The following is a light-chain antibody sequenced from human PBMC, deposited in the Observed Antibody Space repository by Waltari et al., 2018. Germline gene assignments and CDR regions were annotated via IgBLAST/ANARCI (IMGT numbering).Light chain of an antibody. J-gene: IGKJ1*01. V-gene: IGKV3-20*01. Sequence: EIVLTQSPGTLSLSPGERATLSCRALQSVSRSLAWYQQKAGQAPRLLIYGAFNRATGIPDRFSGSGSGTDFSLTISRLEPEDFAVYYCQHYVRLPATFGQGTKVEIK. CDR1: QSVSRS. CDR3: QHYVRLPAT. CDR2: GAF.